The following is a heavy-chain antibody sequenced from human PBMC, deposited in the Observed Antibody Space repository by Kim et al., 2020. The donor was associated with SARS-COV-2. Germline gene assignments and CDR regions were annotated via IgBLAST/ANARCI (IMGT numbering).Heavy chain of an antibody. CDR1: GFTVSSNY. D-gene: IGHD3-9*01. CDR3: ARERVYYDILTGYSDEAFDI. Sequence: GGSLRLSCAASGFTVSSNYMSWVRQAPGKGLEWVSVIYSGGSTYYADSVVGRCTISRENYKNTLYLQMNSQRAEDTAVYYCARERVYYDILTGYSDEAFDIWGQGTMVTVSS. V-gene: IGHV3-53*01. CDR2: IYSGGST. J-gene: IGHJ3*02.